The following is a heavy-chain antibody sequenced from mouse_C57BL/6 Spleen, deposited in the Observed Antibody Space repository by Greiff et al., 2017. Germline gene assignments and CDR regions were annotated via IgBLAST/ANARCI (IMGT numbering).Heavy chain of an antibody. CDR1: GFSLTSYG. CDR2: IWGDGST. CDR3: AIYCSSYRDAMDY. Sequence: VQLQQSGPGLVAPSQSLSITCTVSGFSLTSYGVSWVRQPPGQGLEWLGVIWGDGSTHYHSAPIHRLSISTDNSKSQVFLKLNSLQTDDTATYXCAIYCSSYRDAMDYWGQGTSVTVSS. J-gene: IGHJ4*01. V-gene: IGHV2-3*01. D-gene: IGHD1-1*01.